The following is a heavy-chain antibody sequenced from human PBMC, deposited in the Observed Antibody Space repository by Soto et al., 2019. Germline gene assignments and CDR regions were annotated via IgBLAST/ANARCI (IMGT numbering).Heavy chain of an antibody. J-gene: IGHJ4*02. CDR2: ISPKSGDT. CDR3: ARGSPRMGALPTY. Sequence: QVPLVQSGDEVQKSGASVKVSCEASGYIFTGYYIHWMRQAPGQGLEWMGWISPKSGDTNLAQKFKGRVTLTRDTSITTAYMELTRLKSDDTALYYCARGSPRMGALPTYWGQGTLLTVSS. V-gene: IGHV1-2*02. D-gene: IGHD1-26*01. CDR1: GYIFTGYY.